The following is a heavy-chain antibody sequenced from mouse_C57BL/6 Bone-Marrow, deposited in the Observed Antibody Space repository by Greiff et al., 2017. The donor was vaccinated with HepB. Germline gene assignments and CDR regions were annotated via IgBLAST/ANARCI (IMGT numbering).Heavy chain of an antibody. V-gene: IGHV1-64*01. Sequence: QVQLQQSGAELVKPGASVKLSCKASGYTFTSYWMHWVKQRPGQGLEWIGIIHPNSGSTNYNEKFKSKATLTVDKSSSTAYMQLSSLTYEDSAVYYCARSTVASFAYWGQGTLVTVSA. D-gene: IGHD4-1*02. CDR3: ARSTVASFAY. CDR1: GYTFTSYW. J-gene: IGHJ3*01. CDR2: IHPNSGST.